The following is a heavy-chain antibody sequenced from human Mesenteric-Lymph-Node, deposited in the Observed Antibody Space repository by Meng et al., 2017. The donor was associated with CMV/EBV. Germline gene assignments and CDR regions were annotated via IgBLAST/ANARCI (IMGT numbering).Heavy chain of an antibody. D-gene: IGHD2-2*01. J-gene: IGHJ6*02. CDR3: ARVPAATLLNYYYYGMDV. CDR1: GYTFTSYD. CDR2: INPNSGGT. Sequence: ASVKVSCKASGYTFTSYDISWVRQAPGQGLEWMGWINPNSGGTNYAQKFQGRVTMTRDTSISTAYMELSRLRSDDTAVYYCARVPAATLLNYYYYGMDVWGQGTTVTVSS. V-gene: IGHV1-2*02.